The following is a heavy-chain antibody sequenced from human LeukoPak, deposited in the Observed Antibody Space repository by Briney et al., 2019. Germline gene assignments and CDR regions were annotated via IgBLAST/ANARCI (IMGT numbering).Heavy chain of an antibody. Sequence: GGSLRLSCAASGFTFSSYWMSWVRQAPGKRLEWVANIKQDGSEKYYVDSVKGRFTISRDNAKNSLYLQMNSLRAEDTAVYYCARQYYDFWSGYQIYYYYYYMDVWGKGTTVTVSS. CDR1: GFTFSSYW. CDR2: IKQDGSEK. D-gene: IGHD3-3*01. CDR3: ARQYYDFWSGYQIYYYYYYMDV. J-gene: IGHJ6*03. V-gene: IGHV3-7*01.